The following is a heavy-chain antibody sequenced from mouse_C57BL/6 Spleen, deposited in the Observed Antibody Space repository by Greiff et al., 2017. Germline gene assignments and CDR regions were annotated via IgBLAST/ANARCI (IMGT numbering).Heavy chain of an antibody. V-gene: IGHV5-16*01. CDR3: ARASYDGYYPYFDY. D-gene: IGHD2-3*01. CDR1: GFTFSDYY. Sequence: EVQLVESEGGLVQPGSSMKLSCTASGFTFSDYYMAWVRQVPEKGLEWVANINYDGSSPYYLDSLKSRFIISRDNAKNILYLQMSSLKSEDTATYYCARASYDGYYPYFDYWGQGTTLTVSS. J-gene: IGHJ2*01. CDR2: INYDGSSP.